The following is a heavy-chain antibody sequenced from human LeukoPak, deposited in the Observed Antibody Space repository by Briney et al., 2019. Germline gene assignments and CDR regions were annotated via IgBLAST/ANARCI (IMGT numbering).Heavy chain of an antibody. V-gene: IGHV3-23*01. CDR1: GFTFSTYA. D-gene: IGHD3-10*01. J-gene: IGHJ4*02. Sequence: GGSLRLSCAASGFTFSTYAMSWVRQAPGKGLEWVSAISGSGGTTYYADSVKGRFTISRDNSKNTLHLQMNSLRPEDTALYYCAKDGTYYSVSGSYYSHFDYWGQGTLVTVSS. CDR2: ISGSGGTT. CDR3: AKDGTYYSVSGSYYSHFDY.